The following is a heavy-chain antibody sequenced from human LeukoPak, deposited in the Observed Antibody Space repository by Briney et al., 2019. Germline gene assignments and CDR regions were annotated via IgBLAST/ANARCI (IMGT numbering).Heavy chain of an antibody. CDR2: IYYSGST. CDR1: GGSISSGGYY. V-gene: IGHV4-31*03. D-gene: IGHD3-16*01. J-gene: IGHJ4*02. CDR3: ARAGGFFSPFGY. Sequence: SETLSLTCTVSGGSISSGGYYWSWIRQHPGKGLEWIGYIYYSGSTYYNPSLKSRVTISVNTSKNQFSLKLSSVTAADTAVYYCARAGGFFSPFGYWGQGTLVTVSS.